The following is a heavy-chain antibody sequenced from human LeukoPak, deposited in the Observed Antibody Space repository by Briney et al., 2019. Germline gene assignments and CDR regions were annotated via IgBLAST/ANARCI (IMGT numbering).Heavy chain of an antibody. V-gene: IGHV3-49*04. J-gene: IGHJ6*02. Sequence: GGSLRLSCTGFGFTFGDHAMSWVRQAPGKGLEWVGFIRSKAYRGTTEYAASVKGRFTISRDDSASIAYLQMNSLRTEDTAVYYCARGPIQLWIHNAMDVWGQGTTVTVSS. CDR3: ARGPIQLWIHNAMDV. CDR2: IRSKAYRGTT. CDR1: GFTFGDHA. D-gene: IGHD5-18*01.